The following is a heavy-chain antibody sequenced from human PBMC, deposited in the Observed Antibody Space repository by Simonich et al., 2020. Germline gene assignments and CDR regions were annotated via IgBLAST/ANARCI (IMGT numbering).Heavy chain of an antibody. CDR1: GYSFTGDY. CDR3: ARDELGIQHWYFDL. Sequence: QVQLVQSGAEVKKPGASVKVSCKASGYSFTGDYMHWERQAPGQGLGLMGWINPNSGRTNDAQTFQGRVTMTRDTSISTAYMELSRLRSDDTAVYYCARDELGIQHWYFDLWGRGTLVTVSS. J-gene: IGHJ2*01. CDR2: INPNSGRT. D-gene: IGHD7-27*01. V-gene: IGHV1-2*02.